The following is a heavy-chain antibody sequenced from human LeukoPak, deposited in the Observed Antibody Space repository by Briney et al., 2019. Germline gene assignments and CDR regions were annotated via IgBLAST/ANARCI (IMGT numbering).Heavy chain of an antibody. J-gene: IGHJ5*02. CDR3: ARRNYGDYGEDWFDP. D-gene: IGHD4-17*01. V-gene: IGHV5-51*01. Sequence: GESLKISCKGSGYSFTSYWIGWVRQMPGKGLEGMGIIYPGDSDTRYSPSFQGQVTTSADKSISTAYLQWSSLKASDTAMYYCARRNYGDYGEDWFDPWGQGTLVTVSS. CDR1: GYSFTSYW. CDR2: IYPGDSDT.